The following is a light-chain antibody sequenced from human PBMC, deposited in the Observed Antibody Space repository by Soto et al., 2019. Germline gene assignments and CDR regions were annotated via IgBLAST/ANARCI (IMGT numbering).Light chain of an antibody. CDR1: QSISNY. J-gene: IGKJ1*01. V-gene: IGKV1-39*01. Sequence: DIQMTQSPSSLSASVGDRVTINCRSGQSISNYLNWYQQKPGKVPQLLIYAASSLQSGVPSRFSRSRSGTDFTLTISRLQPEDFATYYCQQRYSTPRSFGQGTKVEFK. CDR2: AAS. CDR3: QQRYSTPRS.